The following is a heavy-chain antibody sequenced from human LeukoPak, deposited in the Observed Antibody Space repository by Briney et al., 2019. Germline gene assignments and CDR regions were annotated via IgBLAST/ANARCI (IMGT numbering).Heavy chain of an antibody. CDR3: ARGLSGTYYYYYYYSMDV. V-gene: IGHV4-34*01. D-gene: IGHD1-26*01. Sequence: SETLSLTCAVYGESFSGYYWSWIRQSPGKGLEWLGEIDHSGSTNYNPSLKSRVTISVDMSRNQFSLKVTSVTAADTAVYYCARGLSGTYYYYYYYSMDVSGQGTTVTVSS. CDR1: GESFSGYY. J-gene: IGHJ6*02. CDR2: IDHSGST.